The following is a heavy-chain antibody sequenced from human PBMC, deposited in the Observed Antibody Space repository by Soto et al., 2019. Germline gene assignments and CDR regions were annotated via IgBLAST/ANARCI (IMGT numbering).Heavy chain of an antibody. CDR3: ARNYYGDYGDY. CDR2: IIPIFGTA. D-gene: IGHD3-22*01. J-gene: IGHJ4*02. CDR1: GGTFSSYA. V-gene: IGHV1-69*13. Sequence: SVKVSCKASGGTFSSYAISWVRQAPGQGLERMGGIIPIFGTANYAQNFQGSVTISSDESSSTAYMELSSLISVVTVVYYCARNYYGDYGDYWGQGTLVTVSS.